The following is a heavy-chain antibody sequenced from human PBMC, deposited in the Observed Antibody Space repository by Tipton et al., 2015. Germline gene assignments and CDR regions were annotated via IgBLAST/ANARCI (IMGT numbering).Heavy chain of an antibody. J-gene: IGHJ4*01. CDR2: IYYSGST. CDR1: GGSITSYY. D-gene: IGHD3-3*01. Sequence: LRLSCTVSGGSITSYYWSWIRQPPGKGLEWTGYIYYSGSTKYSPSLKSRVTISVDPSKTQLSLKLRSVTAADTAVYYCARFRFDYFDYWGHGTLVTVSS. V-gene: IGHV4-59*01. CDR3: ARFRFDYFDY.